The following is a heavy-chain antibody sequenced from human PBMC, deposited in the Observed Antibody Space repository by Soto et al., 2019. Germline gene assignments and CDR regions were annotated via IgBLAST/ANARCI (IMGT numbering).Heavy chain of an antibody. D-gene: IGHD2-2*01. J-gene: IGHJ6*02. CDR2: ISSSGTYI. CDR1: GFTFSTYI. Sequence: GGSLRLSCAASGFTFSTYIMNWVRQAPGKGLEWVSSISSSGTYIHYADSLKGRFTISRDNAKNSLYLQMISLRAEGTAVYYCARDPSDCSSTSCWGYYALDVWGQGTTVTVSS. V-gene: IGHV3-21*01. CDR3: ARDPSDCSSTSCWGYYALDV.